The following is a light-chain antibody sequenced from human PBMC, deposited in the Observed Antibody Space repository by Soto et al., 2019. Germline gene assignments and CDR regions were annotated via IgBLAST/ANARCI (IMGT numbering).Light chain of an antibody. CDR2: HVR. CDR3: CTDAGSYKV. Sequence: QSALTQPRSVSGSPGQSVTISCTGTSSDVGAHDYVSWYQQHPGKAPKLLIYHVRKRPSGVPDHFSGSKSGNTASLTISGLQAEDEADYYCCTDAGSYKVFGIGTKVTVL. V-gene: IGLV2-11*01. CDR1: SSDVGAHDY. J-gene: IGLJ1*01.